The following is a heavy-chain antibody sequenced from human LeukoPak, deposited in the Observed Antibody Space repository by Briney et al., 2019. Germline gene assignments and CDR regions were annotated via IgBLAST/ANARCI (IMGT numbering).Heavy chain of an antibody. CDR2: IIPIFGTA. D-gene: IGHD6-19*01. J-gene: IGHJ4*02. V-gene: IGHV1-69*06. CDR3: ASAVVAGGLDY. Sequence: ASVKVSCKASGGTFSSYAISWVRQAPGQGLEWMGGIIPIFGTADYAQKFQGRVTITADKSTSTAYMELSGLGSEDTAVYYCASAVVAGGLDYWGXXTLVTVSS. CDR1: GGTFSSYA.